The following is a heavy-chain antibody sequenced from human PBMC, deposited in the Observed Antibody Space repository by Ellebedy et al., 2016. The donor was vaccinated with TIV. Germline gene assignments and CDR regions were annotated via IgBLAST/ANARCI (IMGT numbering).Heavy chain of an antibody. V-gene: IGHV3-7*01. CDR2: IKQDGSEK. J-gene: IGHJ4*02. CDR3: VRGQLVLDY. CDR1: GFTFTDYW. D-gene: IGHD6-13*01. Sequence: PGGSLRLSCAASGFTFTDYWMSWVRQAPGKGLEWVANIKQDGSEKYYVDSVEGRFTISRDNAKNSLYLQMNSLGAEDTAVYYCVRGQLVLDYWGQGTLVTVSS.